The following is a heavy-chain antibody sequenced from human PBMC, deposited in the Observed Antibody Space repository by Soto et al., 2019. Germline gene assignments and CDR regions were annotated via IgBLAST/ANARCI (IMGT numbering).Heavy chain of an antibody. CDR2: ISWDGGST. D-gene: IGHD5-18*01. CDR1: GFTFDDYA. V-gene: IGHV3-43D*04. Sequence: LRLSCAASGFTFDDYAMHWVRQAPGKGLEWVSLISWDGGSTYYADSVKGRFTISRDNSKNSLYLQMNSLRAEDTALYYCAKGSRGYSYGFPYYYYGMDVWGQGTTVTVSS. J-gene: IGHJ6*02. CDR3: AKGSRGYSYGFPYYYYGMDV.